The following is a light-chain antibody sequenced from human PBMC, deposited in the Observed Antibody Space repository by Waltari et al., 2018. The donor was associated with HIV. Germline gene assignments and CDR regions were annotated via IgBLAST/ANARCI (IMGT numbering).Light chain of an antibody. CDR1: SSDVGGYNL. CDR3: CAYAGSTTYVI. Sequence: QSALTQPASVSGSPGQSITISCTGTSSDVGGYNLVSWYQQHPGKAPKLMIYEVSKRPSGGPNRFSGAKAGNTASLTIAGLPAEDEADYYCCAYAGSTTYVIFGGGTKLTVL. V-gene: IGLV2-23*02. J-gene: IGLJ2*01. CDR2: EVS.